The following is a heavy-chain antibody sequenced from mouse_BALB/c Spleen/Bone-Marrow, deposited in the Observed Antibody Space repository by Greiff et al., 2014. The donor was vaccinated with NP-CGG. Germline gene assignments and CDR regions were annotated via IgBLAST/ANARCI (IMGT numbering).Heavy chain of an antibody. J-gene: IGHJ2*01. D-gene: IGHD1-1*01. V-gene: IGHV1-69*02. CDR1: GYTFTSYW. CDR3: ARDSITPVVATDY. Sequence: QVHVKQSGAELVKPGATVKLSCKASGYTFTSYWMHWVKQRPGQGLEWIGEIDPSDSYTNYNQKFKGKATLTVDKSSSTAYMQLSSLTSEDSAVYYCARDSITPVVATDYWGQGTTLTVSS. CDR2: IDPSDSYT.